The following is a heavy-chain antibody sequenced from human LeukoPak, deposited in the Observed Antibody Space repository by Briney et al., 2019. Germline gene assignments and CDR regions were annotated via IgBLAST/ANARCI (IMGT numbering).Heavy chain of an antibody. J-gene: IGHJ5*02. CDR2: SDWDDDK. V-gene: IGHV2-70*11. Sequence: SGPTLVKPTQTLTLTCTFSGFSLSTSGMCVSWIRQPPGKALEWLARSDWDDDKYYSTSLKTRLTISKDTSKNQVVLTMTNMDPVDTATYYCARINGYSHGSGEEENWFDPWGQGTLVTVSS. CDR3: ARINGYSHGSGEEENWFDP. D-gene: IGHD5-18*01. CDR1: GFSLSTSGMC.